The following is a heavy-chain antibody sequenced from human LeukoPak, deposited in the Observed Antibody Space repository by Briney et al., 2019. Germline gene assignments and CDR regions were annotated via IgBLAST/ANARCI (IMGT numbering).Heavy chain of an antibody. V-gene: IGHV3-23*01. CDR3: AKTVVVITFRFDS. Sequence: QSGGSLRLPCAASGFSFNNYVMSWVRQAPGKGLEWVSAISGDGARTYYADSVKGRFTISRDNSKNTLDLQMNSLRAEDTAIYYCAKTVVVITFRFDSWGQGSLVTVSS. CDR2: ISGDGART. CDR1: GFSFNNYV. D-gene: IGHD2-21*01. J-gene: IGHJ4*02.